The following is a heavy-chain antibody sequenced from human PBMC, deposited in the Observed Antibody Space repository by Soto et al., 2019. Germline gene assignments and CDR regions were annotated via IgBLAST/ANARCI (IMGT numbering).Heavy chain of an antibody. CDR2: ISYDGSNK. V-gene: IGHV3-30*03. D-gene: IGHD3-10*01. CDR1: GFTFSSYG. Sequence: QVQLVESGGGVVQPGRSLRLSCAASGFTFSSYGIHWVRQAPGKGLEWVAVISYDGSNKYDADSVKGRFTISRDDSKNTLYLQMNSLRAEDTGVYYCAPWFGAFDYWGQGTLVTVSS. J-gene: IGHJ4*02. CDR3: APWFGAFDY.